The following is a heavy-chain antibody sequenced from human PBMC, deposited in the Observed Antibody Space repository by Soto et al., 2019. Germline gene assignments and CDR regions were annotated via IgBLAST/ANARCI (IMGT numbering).Heavy chain of an antibody. CDR1: RFLFYGHD. CDR2: VSHDGRDK. Sequence: GGSLRLSCVVPRFLFYGHDIHWVRRAPGKGLEWVASVSHDGRDKHYGESVRGRFAVSRDRSRSSVYLQMNSLRGEDTAIYYCARHALEYEPTSPLDPPVAARYSVPASSHYGGLDVWGQGTTVTVSS. D-gene: IGHD2-21*01. V-gene: IGHV3-30*09. J-gene: IGHJ6*02. CDR3: ARHALEYEPTSPLDPPVAARYSVPASSHYGGLDV.